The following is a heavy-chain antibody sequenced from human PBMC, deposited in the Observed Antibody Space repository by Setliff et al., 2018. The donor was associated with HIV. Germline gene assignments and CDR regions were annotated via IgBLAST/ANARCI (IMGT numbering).Heavy chain of an antibody. Sequence: PSETLSLTCTVSGASISTDYWSWIRQSPGKGLEWIGYIYHTGTTNYSPSLESRVTISIDTSKNQFSLKLGSVTAADTAVYYFTRSPGLRFVDSWGQGTLVTVSS. CDR3: TRSPGLRFVDS. D-gene: IGHD3-3*01. J-gene: IGHJ4*02. CDR2: IYHTGTT. V-gene: IGHV4-59*12. CDR1: GASISTDY.